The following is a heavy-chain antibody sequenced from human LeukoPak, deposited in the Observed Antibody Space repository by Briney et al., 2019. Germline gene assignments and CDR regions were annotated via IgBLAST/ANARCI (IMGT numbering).Heavy chain of an antibody. V-gene: IGHV6-1*01. CDR3: ARGNLRTGFDH. Sequence: SQTLSLTCAISGHSVSINSAAWNWISQSPSRGLEWLGRTYYGCKWYNDDAVSVKSRLTINPDTSKNQFSLQLTSVSPDDTALYCCARGNLRTGFDHWGQGTLVTVSS. CDR2: TYYGCKWYN. CDR1: GHSVSINSAA. J-gene: IGHJ4*02. D-gene: IGHD1-14*01.